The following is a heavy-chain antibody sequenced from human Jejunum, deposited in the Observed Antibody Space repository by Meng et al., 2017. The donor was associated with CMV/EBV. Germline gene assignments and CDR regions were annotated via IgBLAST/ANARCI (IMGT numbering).Heavy chain of an antibody. D-gene: IGHD3/OR15-3a*01. CDR2: IKSDGSGT. J-gene: IGHJ4*02. CDR3: VRGGGGSYYGFR. V-gene: IGHV3-74*01. Sequence: ASGITVSNYGMHWVRHGPGKGLVWVSRIKSDGSGTTYADSVKGRFTVSRDNAKNTLYLQMDSLRAEDTAVYYCVRGGGGSYYGFRWGRGTLVTVSS. CDR1: GITVSNYG.